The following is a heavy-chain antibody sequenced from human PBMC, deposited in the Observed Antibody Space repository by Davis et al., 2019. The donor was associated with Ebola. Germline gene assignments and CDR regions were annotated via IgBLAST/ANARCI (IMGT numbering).Heavy chain of an antibody. D-gene: IGHD3-10*01. J-gene: IGHJ6*02. CDR1: GFTFGSFW. V-gene: IGHV3-30-3*01. CDR2: ISHDGVTK. Sequence: GESLKISCAASGFTFGSFWMSWVRQAPGKGLEWVAIISHDGVTKDYADSVRGRFTISRDNSKNTVYLQMNSLTNEDTAVYYCVKGGSYYGSGSYWVRYYGMDVWGQGTTVTVSS. CDR3: VKGGSYYGSGSYWVRYYGMDV.